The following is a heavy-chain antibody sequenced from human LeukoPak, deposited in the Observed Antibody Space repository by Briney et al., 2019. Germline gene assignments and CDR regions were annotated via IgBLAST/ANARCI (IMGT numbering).Heavy chain of an antibody. J-gene: IGHJ4*02. D-gene: IGHD1-26*01. CDR1: GFTVSNNY. CDR2: IYSGGST. CDR3: ATGTHPGD. Sequence: GGSLRLSCAASGFTVSNNYMSWVRQAPGKGLEWIAVIYSGGSTFHADSVKGRFIISRDNSKNTLYLQMNSLRVEDTAVYYCATGTHPGDWGQGTLVTVSS. V-gene: IGHV3-66*01.